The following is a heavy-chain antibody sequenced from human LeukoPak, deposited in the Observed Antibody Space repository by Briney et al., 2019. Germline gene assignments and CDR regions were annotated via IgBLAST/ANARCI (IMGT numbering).Heavy chain of an antibody. V-gene: IGHV4-59*01. CDR3: ARVNYDFWSGYSIGGGGYFDY. CDR1: GGSISSYY. CDR2: IYYSGST. J-gene: IGHJ4*02. D-gene: IGHD3-3*01. Sequence: SETLSLTCTVSGGSISSYYWSWIRQPPGKGLEWIGYIYYSGSTNYNPSLKSRVTISADTSKNQFSLKLSSVTAADTAVYYCARVNYDFWSGYSIGGGGYFDYWGQGTLVTVSS.